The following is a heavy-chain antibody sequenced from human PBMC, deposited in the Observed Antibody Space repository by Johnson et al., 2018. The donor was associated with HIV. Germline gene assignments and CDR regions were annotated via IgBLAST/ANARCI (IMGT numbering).Heavy chain of an antibody. CDR2: LWYVGSSK. D-gene: IGHD3-3*01. CDR1: GFTITTYG. J-gene: IGHJ3*02. Sequence: QVQLVESGGGVVQPGRSLRLSCVASGFTITTYGMHWVRQAPGKGREWVAVLWYVGSSKNCAKSVKGRFTTSRDNSNNTLYLRMNSLRPEDTAMYYCAKDGLRLGVVSAFDIWGQGTMVTVSS. V-gene: IGHV3-33*06. CDR3: AKDGLRLGVVSAFDI.